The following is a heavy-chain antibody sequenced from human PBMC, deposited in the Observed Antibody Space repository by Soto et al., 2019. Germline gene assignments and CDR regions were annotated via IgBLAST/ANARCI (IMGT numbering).Heavy chain of an antibody. D-gene: IGHD5-18*01. V-gene: IGHV3-23*01. Sequence: GGSLRLSCAASGFIFSTYAMNWVRQAPGKGLEWVSAISGSGDGTDYAASVKGRFTISRDNSKNTLYLQMNSLRAEDTAVYYCAGPGYSSQDYWGQGALVTVSS. J-gene: IGHJ4*02. CDR1: GFIFSTYA. CDR2: ISGSGDGT. CDR3: AGPGYSSQDY.